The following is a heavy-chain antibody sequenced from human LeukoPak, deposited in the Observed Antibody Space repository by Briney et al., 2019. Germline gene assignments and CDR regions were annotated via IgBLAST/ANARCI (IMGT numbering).Heavy chain of an antibody. Sequence: GGSLRLSCAASGFTFSNYGMSWVRQAPGKGLEWVASIKQDGSEKFYVDSVKGRFTISRDNAKNSLYLQMNSLRAEDTAVYYCAKALTRWAFDMWGQGTMVTVSS. CDR2: IKQDGSEK. CDR1: GFTFSNYG. V-gene: IGHV3-7*01. J-gene: IGHJ3*02. D-gene: IGHD3-16*01. CDR3: AKALTRWAFDM.